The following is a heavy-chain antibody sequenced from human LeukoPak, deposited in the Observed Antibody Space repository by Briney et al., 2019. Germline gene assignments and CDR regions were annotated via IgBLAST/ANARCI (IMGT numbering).Heavy chain of an antibody. CDR1: GGSIRSSSDY. CDR2: VYYSGST. J-gene: IGHJ4*02. V-gene: IGHV4-39*01. CDR3: ARSESDLETIGINDSFDD. D-gene: IGHD1-1*01. Sequence: SETLSLTCIASGGSIRSSSDYWGWIRQSPGQGLEWNGSVYYSGSTYYNPSLKSLVSISVDTSKNQFHVRLTSVTAADTAVYYGARSESDLETIGINDSFDDWGQGTLVTVSS.